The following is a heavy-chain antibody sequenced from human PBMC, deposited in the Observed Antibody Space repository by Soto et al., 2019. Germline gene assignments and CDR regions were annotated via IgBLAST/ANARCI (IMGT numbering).Heavy chain of an antibody. Sequence: VGSLRLSCAASGFTFFSYGMHWVRQAPGKGLEWVAVISYDGSNKYYGDSVKGRFTISRDNSKNTLYLQMNSLRADDTAVYYCAKDRAGDIYVAARSGLDYWGQGTLVTVSS. CDR1: GFTFFSYG. D-gene: IGHD3-3*01. V-gene: IGHV3-30*18. CDR2: ISYDGSNK. CDR3: AKDRAGDIYVAARSGLDY. J-gene: IGHJ4*02.